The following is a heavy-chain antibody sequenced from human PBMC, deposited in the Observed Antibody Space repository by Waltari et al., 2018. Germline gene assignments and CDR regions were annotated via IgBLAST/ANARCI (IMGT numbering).Heavy chain of an antibody. CDR2: IIPIFGTA. D-gene: IGHD2-2*01. CDR3: ARVVVPAATPPNWFDP. CDR1: GGTFSSYA. V-gene: IGHV1-69*12. Sequence: QVQLVQSGAEVKKPGSSVKVSCKASGGTFSSYAISWLRQAPGQGLEWMGGIIPIFGTANYAQKFQGRVTITADESTSTAYMELSSLRSEDTAVYYCARVVVPAATPPNWFDPWGQGTLVTVSS. J-gene: IGHJ5*02.